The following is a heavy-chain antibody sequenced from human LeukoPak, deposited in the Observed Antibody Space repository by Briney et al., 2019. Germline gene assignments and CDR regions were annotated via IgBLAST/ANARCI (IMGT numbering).Heavy chain of an antibody. CDR2: IYYSGST. Sequence: KPSETLSLTCTVSGGSISSGDYYWRWVRQPPGKGLEWIGYIYYSGSTYYNPSLKSRVTISVDTSKNQFSLKLSSVTAADTAVYFCARVCSGSCPFDYWGQGTLVTVSS. V-gene: IGHV4-30-4*01. CDR1: GGSISSGDYY. D-gene: IGHD1-26*01. J-gene: IGHJ4*02. CDR3: ARVCSGSCPFDY.